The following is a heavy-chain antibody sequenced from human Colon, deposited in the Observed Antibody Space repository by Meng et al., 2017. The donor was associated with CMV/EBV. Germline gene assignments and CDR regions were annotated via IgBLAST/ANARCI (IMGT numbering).Heavy chain of an antibody. Sequence: GGSLRLSCTASGFPLSDYHIKWIRQAPGKGLEYVAYISRSGSTVYYADSVMGRLTISRDNINNVVSLHMTSLRGDDAGVYYCARGNTGGDYYFYGMDLWGQGTTVTVSS. D-gene: IGHD3-10*01. CDR1: GFPLSDYH. CDR3: ARGNTGGDYYFYGMDL. V-gene: IGHV3-11*01. J-gene: IGHJ6*02. CDR2: ISRSGSTV.